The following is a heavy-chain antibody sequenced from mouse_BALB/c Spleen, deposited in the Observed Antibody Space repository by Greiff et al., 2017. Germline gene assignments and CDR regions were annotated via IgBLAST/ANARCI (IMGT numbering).Heavy chain of an antibody. Sequence: DVMLVESGGGLVKPGGSLKLSCAASGFAFSSYDMSWVRQTPEKRLEWVAYISSGGGSTYYPDTVKGRFTISRDNAKNTLYLQMSSLKSEDTAMYYCARGITTATFDYWGQGTTLTVSS. J-gene: IGHJ2*01. CDR2: ISSGGGST. CDR3: ARGITTATFDY. CDR1: GFAFSSYD. D-gene: IGHD1-2*01. V-gene: IGHV5-12-1*01.